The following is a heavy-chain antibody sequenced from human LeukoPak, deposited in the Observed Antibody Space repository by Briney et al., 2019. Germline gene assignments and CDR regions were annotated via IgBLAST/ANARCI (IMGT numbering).Heavy chain of an antibody. CDR1: GYTFTSYA. CDR3: ARVHSNSWFSPFDY. D-gene: IGHD6-13*01. J-gene: IGHJ4*02. V-gene: IGHV7-4-1*02. CDR2: INTNTGNP. Sequence: ASVKVSCKASGYTFTSYAMNWVRQAPGQGLEWMGWINTNTGNPTYAQVFTGRFVFSLDTSVSTAYLQITSLKAEDTAVYYCARVHSNSWFSPFDYWGQGTLVTVSS.